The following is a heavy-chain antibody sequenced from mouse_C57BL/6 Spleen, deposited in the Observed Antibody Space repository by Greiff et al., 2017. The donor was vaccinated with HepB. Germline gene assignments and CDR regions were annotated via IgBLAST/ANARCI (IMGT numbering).Heavy chain of an antibody. Sequence: EVQGVESGGGLVQPGGSLSLSCAASGFTFTDYYMSWVRQPPGKALEWLGFIRNKANGYTTEYSASVKGRFTISRDNSQSILYLQMNALRAEDSATYYCARYDGSSDRYFDVWGTGTTVTVSS. CDR1: GFTFTDYY. V-gene: IGHV7-3*01. D-gene: IGHD1-1*01. J-gene: IGHJ1*03. CDR2: IRNKANGYTT. CDR3: ARYDGSSDRYFDV.